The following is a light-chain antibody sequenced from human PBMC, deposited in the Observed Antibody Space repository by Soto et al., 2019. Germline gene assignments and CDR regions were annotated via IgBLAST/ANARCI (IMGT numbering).Light chain of an antibody. Sequence: DIQMTQSPSSLSASVGDSVTISCRAGQTINTYLNWYQQKPGQAPKVLIFAISTLQPGVPSRFRGSGSGTEFSRTISSLQPEDAATYYCRQSYSMPPSTFGQGTKVQIK. CDR3: RQSYSMPPST. V-gene: IGKV1-39*01. CDR2: AIS. J-gene: IGKJ1*01. CDR1: QTINTY.